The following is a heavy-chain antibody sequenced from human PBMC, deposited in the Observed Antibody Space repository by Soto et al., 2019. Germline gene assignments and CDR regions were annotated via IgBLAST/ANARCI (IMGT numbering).Heavy chain of an antibody. V-gene: IGHV1-18*01. J-gene: IGHJ4*02. D-gene: IGHD3-10*02. CDR1: GYTFTSHG. Sequence: ASVKVSCKASGYTFTSHGINWVRQAPGQGLEWMGRVSTYNGNTKYAQKFQGRVTMTTDTSTSTVYMHLRSLRSDDTAVYYCAKERGLTASTLFGYWGQGTGVTVSS. CDR2: VSTYNGNT. CDR3: AKERGLTASTLFGY.